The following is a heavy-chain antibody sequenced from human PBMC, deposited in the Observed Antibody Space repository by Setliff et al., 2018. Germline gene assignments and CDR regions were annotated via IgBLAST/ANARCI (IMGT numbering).Heavy chain of an antibody. CDR1: GFSITSGYY. V-gene: IGHV4-34*01. Sequence: ASETLSLTCAVSGFSITSGYYWSWIRQPPGKGLEWIGEINHSGSTNYNPSLKSRVTISVDTSKKQFSLKLSSVTAADTAVYYCARAAGSRKYNFWSGYQPWGQGTLVTVSS. D-gene: IGHD3-3*01. CDR3: ARAAGSRKYNFWSGYQP. CDR2: INHSGST. J-gene: IGHJ4*02.